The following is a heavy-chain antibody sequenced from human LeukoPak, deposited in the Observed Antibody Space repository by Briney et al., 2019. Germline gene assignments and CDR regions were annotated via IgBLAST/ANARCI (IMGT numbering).Heavy chain of an antibody. Sequence: GGSLRLSCAASGFTFSSYAMSWVRQAPGKGLEWVSAISGSGGSTYYADSVKGRFTISRDNSKNTLYLQMNSLRAEDTAVYYCTTDRYYIVATPRPGSWGQGTLVTVSS. CDR2: ISGSGGST. V-gene: IGHV3-23*01. J-gene: IGHJ5*02. CDR3: TTDRYYIVATPRPGS. CDR1: GFTFSSYA. D-gene: IGHD5-12*01.